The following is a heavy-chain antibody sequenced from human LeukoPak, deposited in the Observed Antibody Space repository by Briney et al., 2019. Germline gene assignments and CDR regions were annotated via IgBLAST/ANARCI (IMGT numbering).Heavy chain of an antibody. CDR1: GGSISSGGYY. D-gene: IGHD6-19*01. CDR2: INYSGST. V-gene: IGHV4-39*07. J-gene: IGHJ3*02. CDR3: ARRGVVVAGIERVDAFDI. Sequence: SETLSLTCTVSGGSISSGGYYWSWIRQPPGKGLEWIGEINYSGSTNYNPSLKSRVTISVDTSKKQFSLKLSSVTAADTAVYYCARRGVVVAGIERVDAFDIWGLGTMVTVSS.